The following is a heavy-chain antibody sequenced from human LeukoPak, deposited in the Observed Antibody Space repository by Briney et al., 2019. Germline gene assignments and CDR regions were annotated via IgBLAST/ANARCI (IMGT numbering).Heavy chain of an antibody. J-gene: IGHJ4*02. D-gene: IGHD3-10*01. Sequence: ASVKVSCKASGYTFNAYYLHWVRQAPGQGLEWMGWIHPNSGGTNYAQNFQGRVSMTTDTSISTVYMELSRLRSDDTAVYYCARDYYGSGTYYKDYWGQGTLVTVSS. CDR3: ARDYYGSGTYYKDY. CDR2: IHPNSGGT. V-gene: IGHV1-2*02. CDR1: GYTFNAYY.